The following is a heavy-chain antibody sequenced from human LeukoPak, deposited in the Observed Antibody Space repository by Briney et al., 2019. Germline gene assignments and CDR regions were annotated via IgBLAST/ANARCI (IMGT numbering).Heavy chain of an antibody. J-gene: IGHJ4*02. Sequence: GGSLRLSCGASGFTFSSYGMHWVRQAPGKGLEWVAFIRYDGSNKYYADSVKGRFAISRDNSKNTLYLQMNSLRAEDTAVYYCAKAYGTLDFWGQGTLVTVSS. D-gene: IGHD3/OR15-3a*01. V-gene: IGHV3-30*02. CDR1: GFTFSSYG. CDR3: AKAYGTLDF. CDR2: IRYDGSNK.